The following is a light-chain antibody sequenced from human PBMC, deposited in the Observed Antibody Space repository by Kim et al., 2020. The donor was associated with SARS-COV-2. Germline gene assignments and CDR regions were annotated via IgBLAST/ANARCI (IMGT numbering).Light chain of an antibody. CDR2: EDN. Sequence: NFMLTQPHSVSESPGKTVTISCTRSSGSIASNYVQWYQQRTGSAPTTVIYEDNQRPSGVPDRFSGSIDSSSNSASLTISGLKTEDEADYYCQSYDSSNQGVFGGGTQLTVL. CDR3: QSYDSSNQGV. CDR1: SGSIASNY. J-gene: IGLJ3*02. V-gene: IGLV6-57*04.